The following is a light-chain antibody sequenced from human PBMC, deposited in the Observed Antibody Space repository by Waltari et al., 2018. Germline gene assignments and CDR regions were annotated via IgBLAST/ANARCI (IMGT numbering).Light chain of an antibody. Sequence: QSALTQAASVSGSSGQSITISCPGIRSDVGGYNYVSWYQQHPDKAPKLMIYDVSKRPSEVSNRFSGSKSGNTASLPISGLQAEDETDYYCSSYTTSSTLVFGGGTKLTVL. CDR3: SSYTTSSTLV. CDR2: DVS. CDR1: RSDVGGYNY. V-gene: IGLV2-14*01. J-gene: IGLJ2*01.